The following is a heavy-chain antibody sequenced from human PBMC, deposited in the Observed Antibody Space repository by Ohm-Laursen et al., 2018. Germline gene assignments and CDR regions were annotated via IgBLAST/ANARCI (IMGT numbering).Heavy chain of an antibody. CDR2: INPNSGGT. V-gene: IGHV1-2*02. J-gene: IGHJ1*01. D-gene: IGHD6-13*01. Sequence: SVKVSCKASGYTFTGYYMYWVRQAPGQGLEWMGWINPNSGGTKYAQKFQGRVAMTRDTSISTAYMELSRLTSDDTAVYYCATSVKIAATGTIYFRHWGQGTLVTASS. CDR1: GYTFTGYY. CDR3: ATSVKIAATGTIYFRH.